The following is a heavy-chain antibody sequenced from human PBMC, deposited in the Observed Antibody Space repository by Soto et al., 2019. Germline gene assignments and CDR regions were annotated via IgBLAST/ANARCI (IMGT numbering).Heavy chain of an antibody. Sequence: QVQLVESGGGVVQPGRSLRLSCAASGFTFSSYGMHWVRQAPGKGLEWVAVIWYDGSNKYYADSVKGRFTISRDNSKNTLYLQMNSLRAEDTAVYYCARDPRRYCSSTSCYQPYYYIDVWGKGTTVTVSS. V-gene: IGHV3-33*01. CDR3: ARDPRRYCSSTSCYQPYYYIDV. D-gene: IGHD2-2*01. CDR1: GFTFSSYG. J-gene: IGHJ6*03. CDR2: IWYDGSNK.